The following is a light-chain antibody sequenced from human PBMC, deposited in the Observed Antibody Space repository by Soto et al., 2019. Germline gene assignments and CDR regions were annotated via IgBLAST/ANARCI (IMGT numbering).Light chain of an antibody. V-gene: IGLV2-14*02. CDR3: SSYTSSSTPRVV. CDR1: SSDVVNDLL. J-gene: IGLJ2*01. CDR2: EGT. Sequence: QSALTQPASVSGSPGQSITISCTGTSSDVVNDLLVSWYQQQPGKAPKLMIYEGTKRPAGVSDRFSGSKSGNTASLTISGLQAEDEADYYCSSYTSSSTPRVVFGGGTKLTVL.